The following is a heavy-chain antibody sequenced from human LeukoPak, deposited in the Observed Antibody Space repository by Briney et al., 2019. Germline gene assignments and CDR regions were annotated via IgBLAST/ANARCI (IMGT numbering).Heavy chain of an antibody. V-gene: IGHV3-23*01. Sequence: GGSLRLSCAASGFTFITYTMNWIRQAPGEGLQWVSAISGSADGTYYSDSVKGRFTISRDNSNNTLYLQMHSLRVEDTAIYCCARDPSSLSMDVWGKGTTVTVSS. CDR3: ARDPSSLSMDV. J-gene: IGHJ6*04. CDR2: ISGSADGT. CDR1: GFTFITYT.